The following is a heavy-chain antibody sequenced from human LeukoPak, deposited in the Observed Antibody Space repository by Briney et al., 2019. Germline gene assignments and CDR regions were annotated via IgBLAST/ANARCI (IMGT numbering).Heavy chain of an antibody. CDR1: GFTFTNYW. J-gene: IGHJ6*02. D-gene: IGHD6-13*01. V-gene: IGHV3-74*01. Sequence: GGSLRLSCAASGFTFTNYWVHWVREAPGEGLVWVSRIHSDGITTTYADSVKGRFTISRDNAKNTVYLQMNSLRAEDTAVYYCAREGHIAATGSYGMDVWGQGTTVTVSS. CDR3: AREGHIAATGSYGMDV. CDR2: IHSDGITT.